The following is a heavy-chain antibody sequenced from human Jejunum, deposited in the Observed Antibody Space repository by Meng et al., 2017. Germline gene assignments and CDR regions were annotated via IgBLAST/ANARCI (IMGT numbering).Heavy chain of an antibody. V-gene: IGHV2-5*02. CDR2: IYWDDDK. J-gene: IGHJ4*02. CDR3: AHTLVSNWNYLSPFDS. D-gene: IGHD1-7*01. Sequence: QSTLGESGPTLVKPTQTLPLTCTFSGFSLSTSEVGVGWIRQPPGKALEWLALIYWDDDKRYSPSLNNRLTITKDTSRNQVVLTMTNMDPVDTATYYCAHTLVSNWNYLSPFDSWGQGTLVTVSS. CDR1: GFSLSTSEVG.